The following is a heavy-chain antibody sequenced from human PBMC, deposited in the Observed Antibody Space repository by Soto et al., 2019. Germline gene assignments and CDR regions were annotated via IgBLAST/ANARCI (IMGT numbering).Heavy chain of an antibody. CDR3: ARVAPSDKTWFGP. D-gene: IGHD2-21*02. Sequence: QVQLVQSGCDVKRPGASVKVACKTSGYTFSNYGITWVRQAPGQHLEWLGWISLYSDGTNYAQKFRGRVSMTTDTSTTTAHRERRSLRSDDTAVYYCARVAPSDKTWFGPWGQGTLVTVSS. J-gene: IGHJ5*02. CDR2: ISLYSDGT. CDR1: GYTFSNYG. V-gene: IGHV1-18*01.